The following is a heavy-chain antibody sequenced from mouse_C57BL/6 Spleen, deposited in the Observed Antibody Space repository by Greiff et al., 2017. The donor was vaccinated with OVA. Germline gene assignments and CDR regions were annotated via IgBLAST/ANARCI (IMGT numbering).Heavy chain of an antibody. CDR1: GYTFTSYW. D-gene: IGHD1-1*01. CDR3: ARLITTVDY. J-gene: IGHJ2*01. CDR2: IYPGSGST. V-gene: IGHV1-55*01. Sequence: QVHVKQPGAELVKPGASVKMSCKASGYTFTSYWITWVKQRPGQGLEWIGDIYPGSGSTNYNEKFKSKATLTVDTSSSTAYMQLSSLTSEDSAVYYCARLITTVDYWGQGTTLTVSS.